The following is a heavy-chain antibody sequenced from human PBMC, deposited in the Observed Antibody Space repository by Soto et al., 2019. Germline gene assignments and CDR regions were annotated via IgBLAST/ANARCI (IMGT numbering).Heavy chain of an antibody. J-gene: IGHJ5*02. CDR1: GGSFSGYY. CDR3: ARSGVPAGNWFDP. CDR2: INHSGST. D-gene: IGHD2-2*01. Sequence: QVQLQQWGAGLLKPSETLSLTCAVYGGSFSGYYWSWIRQPPGKGLEWIGEINHSGSTNYNPSLKIRVPRSVDTSKHQLSLQRSSVTAADTAVYFCARSGVPAGNWFDPWGQGTLVTVSS. V-gene: IGHV4-34*01.